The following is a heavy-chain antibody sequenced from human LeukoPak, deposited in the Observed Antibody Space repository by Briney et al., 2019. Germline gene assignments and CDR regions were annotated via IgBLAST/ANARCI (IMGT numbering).Heavy chain of an antibody. CDR1: GFTFSSYA. CDR3: ARDRKGALNYGMDV. Sequence: PGRSLRLSCAASGFTFSSYAMHWVRQAPGKGLEWVAVISYDGSNKYYADSVKGRFTISRDNSKNTPYLQMNSLRAEDTAVYYCARDRKGALNYGMDVWGQGTTVTVSS. J-gene: IGHJ6*02. CDR2: ISYDGSNK. V-gene: IGHV3-30*04.